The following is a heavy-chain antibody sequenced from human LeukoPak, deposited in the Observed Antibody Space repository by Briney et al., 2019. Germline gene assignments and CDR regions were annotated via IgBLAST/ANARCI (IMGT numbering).Heavy chain of an antibody. CDR2: ISYDGSNK. Sequence: GGSLRLSCAASGFTFSSYAMLWVRQAPGKGLEWVAVISYDGSNKYYADSVKGRFTISRDNSKNTLYLQMNSLRAEDTAVYYCARDAFITGFDPWGQGTLVTVSS. D-gene: IGHD3-22*01. V-gene: IGHV3-30-3*01. J-gene: IGHJ5*02. CDR3: ARDAFITGFDP. CDR1: GFTFSSYA.